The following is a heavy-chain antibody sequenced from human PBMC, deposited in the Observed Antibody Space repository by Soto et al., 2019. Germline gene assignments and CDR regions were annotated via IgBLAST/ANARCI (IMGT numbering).Heavy chain of an antibody. D-gene: IGHD2-15*01. J-gene: IGHJ2*01. CDR2: IIPIFGTA. CDR1: GGTFSSYA. V-gene: IGHV1-69*12. CDR3: ARVATVVKSFHYWYFDL. Sequence: QVQLVQSGAEVKKPGSSVKVSCKASGGTFSSYAISWVRQAPGQGLEWMGGIIPIFGTANYAQKFQGRATITVDECASTASMELSSMTSEETAVYYCARVATVVKSFHYWYFDLWGRGTLVTVS.